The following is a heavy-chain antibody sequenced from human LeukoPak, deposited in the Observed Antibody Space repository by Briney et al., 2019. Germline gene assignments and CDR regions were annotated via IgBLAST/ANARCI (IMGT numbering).Heavy chain of an antibody. CDR2: INHSGST. J-gene: IGHJ4*02. D-gene: IGHD3-3*01. Sequence: PSETLSLTCAVYGGSFSGYYWSWIRQPPGKGLEWIGEINHSGSTNYNLSLKSRVTISVDTSKNQFSLKLSSVTAADTAVYYCATAPTYYDFWSGYYGRSYFDYWGQGTLVTVSS. CDR3: ATAPTYYDFWSGYYGRSYFDY. V-gene: IGHV4-34*01. CDR1: GGSFSGYY.